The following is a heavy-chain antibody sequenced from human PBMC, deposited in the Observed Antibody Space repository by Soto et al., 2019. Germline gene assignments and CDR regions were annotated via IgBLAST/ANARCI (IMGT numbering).Heavy chain of an antibody. CDR2: IYYSGST. V-gene: IGHV4-31*03. Sequence: QVQLQESGPGLVKPSQTLSLTCTVSGGSISSGGYYWSWIRQHQGKGLEWIGYIYYSGSTYYNPSLKSRVTISVDTSKNQFSLKLSSVTAADTAVYYCARRPWDYGSGSYYAPNYYYYYMDVWGKGTTVTVSS. CDR3: ARRPWDYGSGSYYAPNYYYYYMDV. CDR1: GGSISSGGYY. D-gene: IGHD3-10*01. J-gene: IGHJ6*03.